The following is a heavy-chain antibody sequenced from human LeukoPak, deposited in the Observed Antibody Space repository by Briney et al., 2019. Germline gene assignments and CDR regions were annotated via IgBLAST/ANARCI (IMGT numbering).Heavy chain of an antibody. V-gene: IGHV1-69*06. CDR2: IIPIFGTA. D-gene: IGHD3-9*01. CDR3: ARENDILTGYLGPMGY. CDR1: GGIFSSYA. J-gene: IGHJ4*02. Sequence: SVKVSCKASGGIFSSYAISWVRQAPGQGLEWMGGIIPIFGTANYAQKFQGRVTITADRSTNTAYMELSSLRSEDTAVYYCARENDILTGYLGPMGYWGQGTLVTVSS.